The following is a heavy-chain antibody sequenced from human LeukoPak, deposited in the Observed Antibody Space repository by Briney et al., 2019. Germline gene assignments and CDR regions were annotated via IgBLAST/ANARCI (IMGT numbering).Heavy chain of an antibody. CDR3: ARSRGLYGHDAFDI. CDR1: GYRFTSYW. V-gene: IGHV5-51*01. D-gene: IGHD3-16*02. CDR2: IYPGDAET. J-gene: IGHJ3*02. Sequence: GEPLKTSCKGFGYRFTSYWIGWVRQLPGKGLGWRGIIYPGDAETRYSPSFQGKVAISADKSIRTAYLQWSCLKASDTAMYYCARSRGLYGHDAFDIWGQGTMVTVSP.